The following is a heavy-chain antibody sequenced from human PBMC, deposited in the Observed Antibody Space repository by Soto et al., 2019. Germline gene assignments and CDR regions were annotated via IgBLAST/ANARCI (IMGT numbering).Heavy chain of an antibody. J-gene: IGHJ3*02. CDR3: AIASGSYGSDAFDI. Sequence: QVQLQESGPGLVKPSETLSLTCTVSGGSISSYYWSWIRQPPGKGLEWIGYIYYSGSTNYNPSLKSRVTISVHTSKNQFSLKLSSVTAADTAVYYCAIASGSYGSDAFDIWGQGTMVTVSS. D-gene: IGHD1-26*01. CDR1: GGSISSYY. V-gene: IGHV4-59*01. CDR2: IYYSGST.